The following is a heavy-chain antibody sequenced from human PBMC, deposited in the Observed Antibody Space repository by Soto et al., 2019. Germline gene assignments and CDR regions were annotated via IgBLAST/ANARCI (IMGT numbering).Heavy chain of an antibody. CDR1: GGSFSGYY. V-gene: IGHV4-34*01. CDR2: INHSGST. J-gene: IGHJ5*02. D-gene: IGHD6-6*01. CDR3: AGGLGSSSSHGFDP. Sequence: SETLSLTCAVYGGSFSGYYWSWIRQPPGKGLEWIGEINHSGSTNYNPSLKSRVTISVDTSKNQFSLKLSSVTAADTAVYYCAGGLGSSSSHGFDPWGHGTLVTVSS.